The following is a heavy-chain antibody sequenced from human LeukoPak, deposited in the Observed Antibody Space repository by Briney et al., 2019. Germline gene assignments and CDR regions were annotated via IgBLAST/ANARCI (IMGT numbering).Heavy chain of an antibody. CDR2: IWYDGSNK. D-gene: IGHD3-9*01. V-gene: IGHV3-33*01. J-gene: IGHJ6*02. CDR1: GFTFSSYG. CDR3: ARGKGVLRYFDWPAYYYGMDV. Sequence: GGSLRLSCAASGFTFSSYGMHWVRQAPGKGLEWVAVIWYDGSNKYYADSVKGRFTISRDNSKNSLYLQMNSLRAEDTAVYYCARGKGVLRYFDWPAYYYGMDVWGQGTTVTVSS.